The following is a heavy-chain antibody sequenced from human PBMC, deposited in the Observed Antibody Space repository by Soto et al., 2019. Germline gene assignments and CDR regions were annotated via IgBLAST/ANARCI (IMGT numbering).Heavy chain of an antibody. J-gene: IGHJ4*02. D-gene: IGHD7-27*01. CDR3: ARLTTIIPGAFDD. CDR2: IYDSGRT. V-gene: IGHV4-31*03. Sequence: QVQLQESGPGLVQPSQTLSLTCTVSGASIGSGSYYWSWIRQYPGEGLVWIGHIYDSGRTYYNPSLESRVSISIDRSKNEFSLTLTSVTAADTAVYYCARLTTIIPGAFDDWGLGTVVTVSS. CDR1: GASIGSGSYY.